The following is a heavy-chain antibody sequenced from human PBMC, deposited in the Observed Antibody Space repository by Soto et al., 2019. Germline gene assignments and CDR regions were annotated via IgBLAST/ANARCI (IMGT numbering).Heavy chain of an antibody. Sequence: QVQLQESGPGLVKPSETLSVSCTVSGGSISSGYCSWIRQPPGKGLEWIGYIYYSDSINYNPSLKSRVIISVDTSKNQLSLSINSVTAADTAVYYCARAYYDTSGYGLDPWGQGTLVTVSS. CDR2: IYYSDSI. J-gene: IGHJ5*02. CDR3: ARAYYDTSGYGLDP. V-gene: IGHV4-59*01. D-gene: IGHD3-22*01. CDR1: GGSISSGY.